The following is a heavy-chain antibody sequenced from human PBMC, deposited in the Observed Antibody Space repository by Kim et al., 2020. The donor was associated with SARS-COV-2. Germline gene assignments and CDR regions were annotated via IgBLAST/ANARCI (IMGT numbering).Heavy chain of an antibody. CDR3: AREQQQLIQGYYYGMDV. CDR2: ISSSSSYI. J-gene: IGHJ6*02. Sequence: GGSLRLSCAASGFTFSSYSVNWVRQAPGKGLEWVSSISSSSSYIYYADSVKGRFTISRYNSKNSLYLQMNSLRAEDTAVYYCAREQQQLIQGYYYGMDVWGQGTTVTGSS. V-gene: IGHV3-21*01. D-gene: IGHD6-13*01. CDR1: GFTFSSYS.